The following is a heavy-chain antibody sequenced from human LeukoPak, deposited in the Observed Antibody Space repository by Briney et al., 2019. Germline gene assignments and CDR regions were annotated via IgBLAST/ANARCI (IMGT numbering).Heavy chain of an antibody. CDR3: AKSVEILTGYFGY. CDR2: ISSSSSYI. CDR1: GFTFSSYS. D-gene: IGHD3-9*01. Sequence: KPGGSLRLSCAASGFTFSSYSMNWVRQAPGKGLEWVSSISSSSSYIYYADSVKGRFTISRDNSKNTLYLQMNSLRAEDTAVYYCAKSVEILTGYFGYWGQGTLVTVSS. V-gene: IGHV3-21*04. J-gene: IGHJ4*02.